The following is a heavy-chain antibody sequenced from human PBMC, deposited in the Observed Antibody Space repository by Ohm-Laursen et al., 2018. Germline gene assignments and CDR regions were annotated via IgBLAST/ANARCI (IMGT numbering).Heavy chain of an antibody. CDR2: ISYDGSNK. V-gene: IGHV3-30*03. CDR3: ATAGPYSGDDY. D-gene: IGHD6-25*01. CDR1: GFTFSSYG. Sequence: SSLRLSCAASGFTFSSYGMHWVRQAPGKGLEWVAVISYDGSNKYYADSVKGRFTIPRDNSKNTLYLQMNSLRDEDTAVYYCATAGPYSGDDYWGQGTLVNVSS. J-gene: IGHJ4*02.